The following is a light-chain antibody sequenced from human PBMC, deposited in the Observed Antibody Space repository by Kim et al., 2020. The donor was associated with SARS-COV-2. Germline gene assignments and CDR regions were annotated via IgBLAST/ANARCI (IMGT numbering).Light chain of an antibody. CDR1: QSISSY. CDR3: KQSYSTPHT. J-gene: IGKJ2*01. Sequence: DIQMTQSPSSLSASVGDRVTITCRASQSISSYLNWYQQKPGKAPKLLIYAASSLQSGVPSRFSGSGSGTDFTLTISSLQPEDFATYYCKQSYSTPHTFGQETKLEI. CDR2: AAS. V-gene: IGKV1-39*01.